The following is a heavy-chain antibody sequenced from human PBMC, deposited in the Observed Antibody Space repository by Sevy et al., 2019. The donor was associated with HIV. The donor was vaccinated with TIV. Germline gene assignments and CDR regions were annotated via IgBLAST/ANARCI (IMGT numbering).Heavy chain of an antibody. CDR3: ARVVVPAAPKSYYYYGMDV. V-gene: IGHV1-69*13. CDR2: IIPIFGTA. Sequence: ASVKVSCKASGGTFSGYAISWVRQAPGQGLEWMGGIIPIFGTANYTQKFQGRVTITADESTSTAYMELSSLRSEDTAVYYCARVVVPAAPKSYYYYGMDVWGQGTTVTVSS. CDR1: GGTFSGYA. D-gene: IGHD2-2*01. J-gene: IGHJ6*02.